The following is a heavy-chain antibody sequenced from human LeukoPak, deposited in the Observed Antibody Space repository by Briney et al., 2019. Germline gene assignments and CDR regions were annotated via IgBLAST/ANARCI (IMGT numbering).Heavy chain of an antibody. D-gene: IGHD3-16*01. CDR2: IYYSGST. Sequence: SETLSLTCTVSGDSISSGGYYWSWIRQHPGKGLEWIGYIYYSGSTYYNPSLKSRVTISVDRSKNQFSLKLSSVTAADTAVYYCARGGGVVTRGYYYYGMDVWGQGTTVTVSS. CDR3: ARGGGVVTRGYYYYGMDV. V-gene: IGHV4-31*03. CDR1: GDSISSGGYY. J-gene: IGHJ6*02.